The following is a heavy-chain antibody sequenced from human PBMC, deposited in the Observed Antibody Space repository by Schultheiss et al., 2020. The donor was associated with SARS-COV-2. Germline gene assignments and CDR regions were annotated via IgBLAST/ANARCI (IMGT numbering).Heavy chain of an antibody. CDR3: ARVLPEENWFDP. V-gene: IGHV4-31*03. CDR1: GGSISSGGYS. Sequence: SETLSLTCTVSGGSISSGGYSWSWIRQHPGKGLEWIGYIYYSGSTYYNPSLKSRVTISVDTSKNQFSLKLSSVTAADTAVYYCARVLPEENWFDPWGQGTLVTVSS. J-gene: IGHJ5*02. CDR2: IYYSGST. D-gene: IGHD3-10*01.